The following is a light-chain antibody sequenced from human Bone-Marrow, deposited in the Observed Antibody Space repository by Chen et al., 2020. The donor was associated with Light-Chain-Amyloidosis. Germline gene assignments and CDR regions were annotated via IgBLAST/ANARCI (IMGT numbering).Light chain of an antibody. CDR2: EAS. CDR3: SSYVGSGTFVV. Sequence: HSALPQPASVSGSPGPSITISCTGTSSDVGSYNLVSWYQHHPGKVPKLLIYEASKRPSGVSNRFSGSQSGNTASLTISGLQAEDEADYYCSSYVGSGTFVVFGGGTKVTVL. CDR1: SSDVGSYNL. V-gene: IGLV2-23*02. J-gene: IGLJ2*01.